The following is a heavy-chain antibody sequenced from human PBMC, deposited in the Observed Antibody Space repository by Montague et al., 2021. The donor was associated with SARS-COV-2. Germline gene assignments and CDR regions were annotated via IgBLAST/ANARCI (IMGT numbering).Heavy chain of an antibody. CDR2: IYYSGRT. Sequence: SETLSLTCTVSGGSISSYYWNWIRQPPGKGLEWIGYIYYSGRTNXXPSLKSRVTISVDTSKNQFSLKLSSVTAADTAVYYCARGGGSGYRYYFDYWGQGSLSPSPQ. CDR1: GGSISSYY. CDR3: ARGGGSGYRYYFDY. V-gene: IGHV4-59*01. J-gene: IGHJ4*02. D-gene: IGHD3-22*01.